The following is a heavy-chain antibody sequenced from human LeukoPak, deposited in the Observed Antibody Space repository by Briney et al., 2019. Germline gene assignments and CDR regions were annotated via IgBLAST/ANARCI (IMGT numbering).Heavy chain of an antibody. D-gene: IGHD3-10*01. CDR1: GFTFSSYS. Sequence: PGGSLRLSFAASGFTFSSYSMNWVRQAPGKGLEWVSSISSSSSYIYYADSVKGRFTISRDNAKNSLYLQINSLRAEDTAVYYCARDRGTGNGSGKGYWGQGTLVTVSS. V-gene: IGHV3-21*01. J-gene: IGHJ4*02. CDR2: ISSSSSYI. CDR3: ARDRGTGNGSGKGY.